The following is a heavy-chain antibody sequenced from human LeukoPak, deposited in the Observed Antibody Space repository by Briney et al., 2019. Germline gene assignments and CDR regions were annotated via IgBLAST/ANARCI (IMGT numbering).Heavy chain of an antibody. V-gene: IGHV3-7*01. CDR3: AIYNWNSWRDLDH. Sequence: GGSLRLSCAASGFTLSSHWMSWVRQAPGKGLEWVANIKHDGSEKYYADSVKGRLTISRDNAKSSLYLQMNSLRAEDTAVYYCAIYNWNSWRDLDHWGQGTLVTVSS. J-gene: IGHJ4*02. D-gene: IGHD1-20*01. CDR1: GFTLSSHW. CDR2: IKHDGSEK.